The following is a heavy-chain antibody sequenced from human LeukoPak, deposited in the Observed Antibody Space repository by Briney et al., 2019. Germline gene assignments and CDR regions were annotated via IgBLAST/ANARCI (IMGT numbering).Heavy chain of an antibody. CDR1: GGSFSGYY. CDR3: ARVNILTGYGEFDY. D-gene: IGHD3-9*01. CDR2: INHSGST. V-gene: IGHV4-34*01. Sequence: SETLSLTCAVYGGSFSGYYWSWIRQPPGKGLEWIGEINHSGSTYYNPSLKSRVTISVDTSKNQFSLKLSSVTAADTAVYYCARVNILTGYGEFDYWGQGTLVTVSS. J-gene: IGHJ4*02.